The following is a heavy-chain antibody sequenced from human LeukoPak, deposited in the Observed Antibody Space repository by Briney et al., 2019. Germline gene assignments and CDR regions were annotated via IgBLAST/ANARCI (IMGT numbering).Heavy chain of an antibody. D-gene: IGHD1-14*01. CDR3: ARGNPGPINWFDP. CDR2: ISSSGSTI. Sequence: GSLRLSCAASGFTFSSYEMNWVRQAPGKGLEWVSYISSSGSTIYYADSVKGRFTISRDNAKNSLYLQMNSLRAEDTAVYYCARGNPGPINWFDPWGQGTLVTVSS. J-gene: IGHJ5*02. V-gene: IGHV3-48*03. CDR1: GFTFSSYE.